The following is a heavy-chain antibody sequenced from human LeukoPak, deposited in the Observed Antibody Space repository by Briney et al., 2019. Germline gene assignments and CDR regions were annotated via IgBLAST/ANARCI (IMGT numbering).Heavy chain of an antibody. D-gene: IGHD3-3*01. CDR1: GFTFDDYA. V-gene: IGHV3-9*01. J-gene: IGHJ4*02. Sequence: GRSLRLSCAASGFTFDDYAMHWVRQPPGKGLEWVSGLSWNSGSIGYADSVRGRFTISRDNARNSPYLQMNSLKSEDTGVYYCTTGGGVLRFLGGPGTLVTVSS. CDR2: LSWNSGSI. CDR3: TTGGGVLRFL.